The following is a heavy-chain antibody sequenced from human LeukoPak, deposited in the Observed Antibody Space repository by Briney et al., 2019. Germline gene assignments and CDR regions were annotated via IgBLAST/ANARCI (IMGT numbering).Heavy chain of an antibody. CDR3: ARGGAPGWPHTY. CDR2: IYNDGGT. Sequence: RGSLRLSCAASGFTVSTNYMSWVRQAPGKEPEWVSVIYNDGGTDYADSVKGRFIISRDNSKNTVYLQMNSLRVDDTAVYYCARGGAPGWPHTYWGQGTLVTVSS. J-gene: IGHJ4*02. D-gene: IGHD1-26*01. V-gene: IGHV3-53*01. CDR1: GFTVSTNY.